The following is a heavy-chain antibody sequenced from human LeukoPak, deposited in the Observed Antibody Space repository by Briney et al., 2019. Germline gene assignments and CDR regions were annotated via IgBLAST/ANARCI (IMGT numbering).Heavy chain of an antibody. V-gene: IGHV1-69*13. J-gene: IGHJ4*02. CDR1: GGTFSSYA. CDR3: ARVGSGGSRYYFDY. Sequence: SVKVSCKASGGTFSSYAISWVRQAPGQGLEWMGGIIPIFGTANYAQKFQGRVTITADESTSTAYMELSSLRSEDTAGYYCARVGSGGSRYYFDYWGQGTLVTVSS. D-gene: IGHD2-15*01. CDR2: IIPIFGTA.